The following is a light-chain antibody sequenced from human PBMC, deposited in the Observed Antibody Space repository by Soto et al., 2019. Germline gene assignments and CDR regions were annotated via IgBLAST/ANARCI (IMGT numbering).Light chain of an antibody. CDR2: EVS. V-gene: IGLV2-14*01. CDR1: SSDVGGYTY. J-gene: IGLJ1*01. Sequence: QSALSQPASVSGSPGQSITISCTGTSSDVGGYTYVSWYHQHPGKAPKLIIYEVSNRPSGVSNRFSGSKSGNTASLTISGLQAEDEADYYCNSYTSKSTGVFGTGTKVTVL. CDR3: NSYTSKSTGV.